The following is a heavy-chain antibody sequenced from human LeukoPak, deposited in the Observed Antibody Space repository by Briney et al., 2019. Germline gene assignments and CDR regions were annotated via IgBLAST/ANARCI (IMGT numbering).Heavy chain of an antibody. D-gene: IGHD2-2*01. J-gene: IGHJ4*02. CDR2: IYYSGST. Sequence: SETLSLTCTVSGGSISSSGYYWGWIRQPPGKGLEWIGSIYYSGSTYYDPSLKSRVTISVDTSKNQFSLKLSSVTAADTAVYYCARGSWGIPLGYCSSTSCYYYYFDYWGQGTLVTVSS. CDR3: ARGSWGIPLGYCSSTSCYYYYFDY. V-gene: IGHV4-39*01. CDR1: GGSISSSGYY.